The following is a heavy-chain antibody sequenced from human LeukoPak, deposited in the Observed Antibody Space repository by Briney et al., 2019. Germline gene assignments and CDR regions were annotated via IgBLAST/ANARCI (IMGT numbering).Heavy chain of an antibody. V-gene: IGHV4-39*07. CDR1: GGSSRSSCCS. D-gene: IGHD1-7*01. J-gene: IGHJ6*03. CDR2: AHYSGST. Sequence: SETLSLTCTVSGGSSRSSCCSWGWIRQPPGKGLEWIGSAHYSGSTYHNPSLKSRVTISVATSKNQFSLKLSSVTAADTAVYYCARLTGTYYYYYMDVWGKGTTVTVSS. CDR3: ARLTGTYYYYYMDV.